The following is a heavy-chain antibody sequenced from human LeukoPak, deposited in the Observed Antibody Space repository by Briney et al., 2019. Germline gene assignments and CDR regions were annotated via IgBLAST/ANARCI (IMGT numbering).Heavy chain of an antibody. J-gene: IGHJ6*02. V-gene: IGHV3-23*01. Sequence: PGGSLRLSCAASGFTFSSYAMSWVRQAPGKGLEWVSAISGSGVSTYYADSVKGRFTTSRDNSKNTLYLQMNSLRAEDTAVYYCAKASVAGYYYYGMDVWGQGTTVTASS. D-gene: IGHD6-19*01. CDR3: AKASVAGYYYYGMDV. CDR2: ISGSGVST. CDR1: GFTFSSYA.